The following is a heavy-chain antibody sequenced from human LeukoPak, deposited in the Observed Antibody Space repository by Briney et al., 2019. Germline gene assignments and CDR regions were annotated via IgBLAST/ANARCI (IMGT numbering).Heavy chain of an antibody. CDR1: GGSISSGGYS. D-gene: IGHD3-22*01. CDR3: ARAGLYYYDSSGYYEGYYFDY. CDR2: IYHSGST. J-gene: IGHJ4*02. V-gene: IGHV4-30-2*01. Sequence: PSETLSLTCAVSGGSISSGGYSWSWIRQPPGKGLEWIGYIYHSGSTYYNPSLKSRVTVSVDRSKNQFSLKLSSVTAADTAVYYCARAGLYYYDSSGYYEGYYFDYWGQGTLVTVSS.